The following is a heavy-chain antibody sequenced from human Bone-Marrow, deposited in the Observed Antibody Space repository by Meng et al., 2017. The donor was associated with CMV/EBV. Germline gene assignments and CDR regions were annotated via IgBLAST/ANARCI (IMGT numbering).Heavy chain of an antibody. D-gene: IGHD3-10*01. J-gene: IGHJ4*02. V-gene: IGHV4-61*01. CDR2: IYYSGST. CDR1: GGSVSSGSYY. CDR3: GGMVRGVIAY. Sequence: ETPSLTCTVSGGSVSSGSYYWSWIRQPPGKGLEWIGYIYYSGSTNYNPSLKSRVTISADTSKNQFSLKLSSVTAADTAVYYCGGMVRGVIAYSGQGTLVSVSS.